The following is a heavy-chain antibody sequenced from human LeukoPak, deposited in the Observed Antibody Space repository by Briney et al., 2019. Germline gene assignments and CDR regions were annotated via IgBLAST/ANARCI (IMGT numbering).Heavy chain of an antibody. CDR1: GFTFSDYY. CDR2: IRSSGSTI. D-gene: IGHD3-22*01. J-gene: IGHJ4*02. CDR3: ARRGHYDTLAFGY. V-gene: IGHV3-11*04. Sequence: GGSLRLSCAASGFTFSDYYMSWIRQAPGKGLEWVSYIRSSGSTIYYADSVKGRFTISRDNAKNSLYLQMNSLRAEDTAVYHCARRGHYDTLAFGYWGQGTLVTVSS.